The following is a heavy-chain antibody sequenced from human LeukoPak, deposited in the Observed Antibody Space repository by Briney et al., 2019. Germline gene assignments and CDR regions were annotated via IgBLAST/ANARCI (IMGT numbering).Heavy chain of an antibody. D-gene: IGHD3-3*01. CDR2: IKQDGSEK. CDR1: GFTFSTFA. J-gene: IGHJ4*02. Sequence: GGSLRLSCAASGFTFSTFAMIWVRQPPGKGLEWVANIKQDGSEKYYVDSVKGRFTISRDNSKNTLYLQMNSLRAEDTAVYYCAKDARTSQTIFGVVNHFDYWGQGTLVTVSS. CDR3: AKDARTSQTIFGVVNHFDY. V-gene: IGHV3-7*03.